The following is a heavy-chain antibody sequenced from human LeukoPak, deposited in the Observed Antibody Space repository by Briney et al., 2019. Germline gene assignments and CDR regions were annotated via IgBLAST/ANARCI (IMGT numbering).Heavy chain of an antibody. CDR1: GGSISSSSYY. V-gene: IGHV4-39*01. D-gene: IGHD3-10*01. Sequence: SETLSLTCTVSGGSISSSSYYWGWIRQPPGKGLEWIGSIYYSGSTYYNPSLKSRVTISVDTSKNQFSLKLSSVTAADTAVYYCARSGTKYYYGSGSSNWGQGTLVTVSS. CDR3: ARSGTKYYYGSGSSN. CDR2: IYYSGST. J-gene: IGHJ4*02.